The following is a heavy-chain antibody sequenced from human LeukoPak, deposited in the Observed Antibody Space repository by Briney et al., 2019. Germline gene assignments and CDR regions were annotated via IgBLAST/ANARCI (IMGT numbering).Heavy chain of an antibody. V-gene: IGHV3-9*02. J-gene: IGHJ5*02. D-gene: IGHD6-13*01. CDR3: AKAVGIAAAGNWFDP. CDR2: ISWNSGSI. CDR1: GFTSDDYA. Sequence: GRSLRLSCAASGFTSDDYAMHWVRQDPGKGLEWVSGISWNSGSIGYADSVKGRFTISRDNAKNSLYLQMNSLRAEDTALYYCAKAVGIAAAGNWFDPWGQGTLVTVSS.